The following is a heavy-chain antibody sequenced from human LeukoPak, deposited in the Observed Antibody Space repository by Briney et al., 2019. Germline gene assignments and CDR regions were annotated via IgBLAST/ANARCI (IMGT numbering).Heavy chain of an antibody. D-gene: IGHD7-27*01. Sequence: ASVKVSCKASGYTFTSYYMHWVRQAPGQGLEWMGIIIPSGGSTSYAQKFQGRVTMTRDTATSAVYMELSSLRSEDTAVYYCATGPWGEFDPWGQGTLVTVSS. CDR2: IIPSGGST. CDR3: ATGPWGEFDP. J-gene: IGHJ5*02. V-gene: IGHV1-46*01. CDR1: GYTFTSYY.